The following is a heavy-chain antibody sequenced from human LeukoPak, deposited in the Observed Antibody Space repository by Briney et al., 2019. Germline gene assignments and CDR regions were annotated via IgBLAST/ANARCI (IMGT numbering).Heavy chain of an antibody. V-gene: IGHV4-38-2*01. CDR1: GFTFSDYY. Sequence: GSLRLSCAASGFTFSDYYMSWIRQPPGKGLEWIGSIYYSGSTYYNPSLKSRVTISVDTSKNQFSLKLSSVTAADTAVYYCARKGSYYNPYYYYYMDVWGKGTTVTISS. CDR3: ARKGSYYNPYYYYYMDV. CDR2: IYYSGST. D-gene: IGHD3-10*01. J-gene: IGHJ6*03.